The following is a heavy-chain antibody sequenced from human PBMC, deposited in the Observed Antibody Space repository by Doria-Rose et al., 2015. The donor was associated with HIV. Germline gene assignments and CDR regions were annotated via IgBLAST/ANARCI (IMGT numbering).Heavy chain of an antibody. D-gene: IGHD6-13*01. J-gene: IGHJ4*02. Sequence: QITLKESGPVLVKPTETLTLTCTVSGVSLSSPGMGVSWIRQPPGKALEWLANIFSDDERSYKACLKSRLTISRGTSKSQVVLTMTDMDPVDTATYYCARIKSSRWYHKYYFDFWDQGTLVIVSA. CDR3: ARIKSSRWYHKYYFDF. CDR1: GVSLSSPGMG. V-gene: IGHV2-26*01. CDR2: IFSDDER.